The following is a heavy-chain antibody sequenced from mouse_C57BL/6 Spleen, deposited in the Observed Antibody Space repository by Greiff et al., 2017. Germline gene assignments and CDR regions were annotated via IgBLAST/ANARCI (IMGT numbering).Heavy chain of an antibody. CDR1: GYTFTSYW. V-gene: IGHV1-64*01. Sequence: QVQLKQPGAELVKPGASVKLSCKASGYTFTSYWMHWVKQRPGQGLEWIGVIHPNSGSTNYNEKFKSKATLTVDKSSSTAYLQLSSLTSEDAAVYYCAREGTTGEMDYWGQGTSVTVSS. CDR2: IHPNSGST. J-gene: IGHJ4*01. D-gene: IGHD1-1*01. CDR3: AREGTTGEMDY.